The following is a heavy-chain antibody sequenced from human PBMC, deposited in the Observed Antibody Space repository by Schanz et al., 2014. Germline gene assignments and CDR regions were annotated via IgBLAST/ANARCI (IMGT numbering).Heavy chain of an antibody. CDR2: IVPIAGIT. CDR1: GGTFSSDT. J-gene: IGHJ4*02. D-gene: IGHD4-17*01. Sequence: QVHLVQSGAEVKKPGSSVKVSCKSSGGTFSSDTFSWVRQAPGQGLEWMGRIVPIAGITNYAQRFQGRVTITADKSSDTAYMELSSLRSEDTAVYYCARGYGDSPTDFWGQGTRVTVSS. CDR3: ARGYGDSPTDF. V-gene: IGHV1-69*02.